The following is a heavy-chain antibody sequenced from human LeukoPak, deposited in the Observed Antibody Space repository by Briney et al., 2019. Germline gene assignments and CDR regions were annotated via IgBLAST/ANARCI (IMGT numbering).Heavy chain of an antibody. CDR2: FYETLKT. CDR1: GFTFNLCA. CDR3: AKRGAGSGGLHY. J-gene: IGHJ4*02. D-gene: IGHD6-19*01. V-gene: IGHV3-23*01. Sequence: GGSLRLSCAASGFTFNLCAMTWVRQAPGKGLEWVSTFYETLKTDYADSVKGRFTISRDTSNNMLYLQMNSLRTEDTAIYYCAKRGAGSGGLHYWGQGTLVTVSS.